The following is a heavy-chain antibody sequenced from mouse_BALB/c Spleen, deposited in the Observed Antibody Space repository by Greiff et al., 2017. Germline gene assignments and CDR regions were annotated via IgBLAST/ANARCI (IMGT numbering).Heavy chain of an antibody. Sequence: VQLQQSGAELVRPGTSVKVSCKASGYAFTNYLIEWVKQRPGQGLEWIGVINPGSGGTNYNEKFKGKATLTADKSSSTAYMQLSSLTSDDSAVYFCARAARATPRDYWGQGTSVTVSS. J-gene: IGHJ4*01. D-gene: IGHD3-1*01. CDR1: GYAFTNYL. CDR2: INPGSGGT. CDR3: ARAARATPRDY. V-gene: IGHV1-54*01.